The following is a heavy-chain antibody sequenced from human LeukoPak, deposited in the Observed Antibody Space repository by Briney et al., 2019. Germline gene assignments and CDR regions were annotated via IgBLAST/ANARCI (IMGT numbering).Heavy chain of an antibody. V-gene: IGHV4-59*01. CDR1: GGSISSYY. CDR3: ARGPKTEYCSSTSCYAAAAGTGMDV. J-gene: IGHJ6*02. D-gene: IGHD2-2*01. CDR2: IYYSGST. Sequence: ESSETLSLTCTVPGGSISSYYWSWIRQPPGKGLEWIGYIYYSGSTNYNPSLKSRATISVDTSKNQFSLKLSSVTAADTAVYYCARGPKTEYCSSTSCYAAAAGTGMDVWGQGTTVTVSS.